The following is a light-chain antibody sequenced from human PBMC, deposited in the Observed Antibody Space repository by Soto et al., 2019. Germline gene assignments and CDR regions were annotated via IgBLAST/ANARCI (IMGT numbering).Light chain of an antibody. CDR1: QSVDSST. CDR3: QQRSNWPPWT. Sequence: EIVLTQSPGTLSLSPGERATLSCRASQSVDSSTLAWYQQKPGQAPRLLISGASNRATGIPARFSGSGSGTDFTLTISSLEPEDFAVYYCQQRSNWPPWTFGQGTKVEIK. J-gene: IGKJ1*01. CDR2: GAS. V-gene: IGKV3-11*01.